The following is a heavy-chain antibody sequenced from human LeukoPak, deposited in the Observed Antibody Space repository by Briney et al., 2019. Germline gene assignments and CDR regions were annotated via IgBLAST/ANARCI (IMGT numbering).Heavy chain of an antibody. CDR1: GGFISSSSYY. V-gene: IGHV4-39*01. J-gene: IGHJ4*02. CDR2: IYYRGTT. CDR3: ARPYCSNGVCHRGYFDF. D-gene: IGHD2-8*01. Sequence: SETLSLTCTVSGGFISSSSYYWGWIRQPPGKGLEWIGSIYYRGTTYYNPSLRSRVTISVDTSKNQFSLKLSSVTAADTAVYFCARPYCSNGVCHRGYFDFWGQGTLVTVSS.